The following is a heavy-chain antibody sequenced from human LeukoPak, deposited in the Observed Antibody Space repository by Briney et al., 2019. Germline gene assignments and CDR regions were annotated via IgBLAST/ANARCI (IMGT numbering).Heavy chain of an antibody. J-gene: IGHJ4*02. Sequence: SQNLSLTCAISGDSVSSNSAAWNWFRQSPSRGLEWLGRTYYRSKWYNDYAVSVKSRITINPDTSKNQFSLQLNSVTPEDTAMYYCARRMQWERGLGYLDYWGQGTLVTVSS. V-gene: IGHV6-1*01. CDR3: ARRMQWERGLGYLDY. CDR1: GDSVSSNSAA. CDR2: TYYRSKWYN. D-gene: IGHD1-26*01.